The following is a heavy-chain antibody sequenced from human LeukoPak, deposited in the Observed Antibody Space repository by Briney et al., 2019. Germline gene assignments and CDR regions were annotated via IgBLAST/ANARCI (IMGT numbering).Heavy chain of an antibody. V-gene: IGHV1-2*06. Sequence: ASVKVSCKASGYTLTDYYMHWVRQAPGQGLEWMGRINPNSGGTNYAQKFQGRVTMTRDTSISTVYMELSRLRSDDTAVYYCARDRGDASAFDIWGQGTMVTVSS. CDR3: ARDRGDASAFDI. J-gene: IGHJ3*02. D-gene: IGHD3-10*01. CDR1: GYTLTDYY. CDR2: INPNSGGT.